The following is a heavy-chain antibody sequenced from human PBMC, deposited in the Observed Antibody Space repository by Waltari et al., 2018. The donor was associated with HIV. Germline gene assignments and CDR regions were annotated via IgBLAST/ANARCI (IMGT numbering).Heavy chain of an antibody. CDR2: IKQEGSEK. CDR3: ARDYDSSGSFTY. V-gene: IGHV3-7*01. Sequence: EVQLVESGGGLVQPGGSLRLSCAASGFTFSSYWMSWVRQAPGKGLGWGANIKQEGSEKYYVDSVKGRFTISRDNAKNSLYLQMNSLRAEDTAVYYCARDYDSSGSFTYWGQGTLVTVSS. J-gene: IGHJ4*02. D-gene: IGHD3-22*01. CDR1: GFTFSSYW.